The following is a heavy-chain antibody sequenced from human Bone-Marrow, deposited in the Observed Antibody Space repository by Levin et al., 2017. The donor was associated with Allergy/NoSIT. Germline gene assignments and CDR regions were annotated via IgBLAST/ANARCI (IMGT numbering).Heavy chain of an antibody. J-gene: IGHJ4*02. CDR3: ARGGYSYGLSTHLEYYFDS. CDR1: GFTFSRYA. V-gene: IGHV3-23*01. Sequence: GGSLRLSCAGSGFTFSRYAMSWVRQAPGRGLEWVSVSSGSGTYTYSADSVKGRFIISRDNSNNMLYLQMNSLRAEDTAVYYCARGGYSYGLSTHLEYYFDSWGQGTLVTVSS. D-gene: IGHD5-18*01. CDR2: SSGSGTYT.